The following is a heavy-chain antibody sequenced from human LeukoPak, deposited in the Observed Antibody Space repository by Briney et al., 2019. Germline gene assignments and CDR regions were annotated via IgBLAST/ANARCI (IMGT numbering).Heavy chain of an antibody. J-gene: IGHJ4*02. V-gene: IGHV3-23*01. Sequence: PGGSLRPSCAASGFTFSSYAMSWVRQAPGKGLEWVSAISGSGGSTYYADSVKGRFTISRDNSKNTLYLQMNSLRAEDTAVYHCAKDLDTVVVPAAMESWGQGTLVTVSS. D-gene: IGHD2-2*03. CDR1: GFTFSSYA. CDR2: ISGSGGST. CDR3: AKDLDTVVVPAAMES.